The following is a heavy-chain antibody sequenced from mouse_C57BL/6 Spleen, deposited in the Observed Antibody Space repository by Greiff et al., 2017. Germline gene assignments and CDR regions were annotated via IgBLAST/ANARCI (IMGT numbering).Heavy chain of an antibody. CDR2: INPYNGGS. V-gene: IGHV1-19*01. CDR3: ARREGYPTWFAY. CDR1: GYTITDYY. D-gene: IGHD2-2*01. J-gene: IGHJ3*01. Sequence: VQLQQSGPVLVKPGASVKMSCKASGYTITDYYMTWVKKSHGKSLAWIGVINPYNGGSSYNQKFKGKATLTVDESSSTAYLELNSLTSDDYAVYYFARREGYPTWFAYWGQGTLVTVSA.